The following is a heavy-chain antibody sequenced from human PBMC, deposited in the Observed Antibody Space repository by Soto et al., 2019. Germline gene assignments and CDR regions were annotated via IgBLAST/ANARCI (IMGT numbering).Heavy chain of an antibody. CDR2: ISYDGSNK. D-gene: IGHD6-13*01. V-gene: IGHV3-30-3*01. J-gene: IGHJ4*02. CDR3: ARAAAAGTLGY. CDR1: GFTFSSYA. Sequence: GGSLRLSCAASGFTFSSYAMHWVRQAPGKGLEWVAVISYDGSNKYYADSVKGRFTISRDNSKNTLYLQMNSLRAEDTAVYYCARAAAAGTLGYWGQGTLVTVSS.